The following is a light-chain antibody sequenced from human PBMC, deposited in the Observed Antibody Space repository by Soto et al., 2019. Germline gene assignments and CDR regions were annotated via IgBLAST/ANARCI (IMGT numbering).Light chain of an antibody. CDR1: QDISNY. V-gene: IGKV1-33*01. Sequence: DIPMTQSPSSLSASVGDRVTITCQASQDISNYLNWYQQKPGKAPKLLIYDASNLETGVPSRFSGSGSGTDFTFTISGLQPDDFATYYCQQYESFSATFGPGTKV. J-gene: IGKJ1*01. CDR3: QQYESFSAT. CDR2: DAS.